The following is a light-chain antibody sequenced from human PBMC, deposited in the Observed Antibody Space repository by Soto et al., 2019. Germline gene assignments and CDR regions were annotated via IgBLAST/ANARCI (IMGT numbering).Light chain of an antibody. Sequence: QSVLTQPPSASGTPGQRVTISCSGSSSNIGSNYVYWYQQLPGAAPKLLIYSHNIRPSGVPDRFSGSTSGTSASLALSVLRSEDEADYHCAAWDDSLSGVVFGGGTKRTVL. J-gene: IGLJ2*01. V-gene: IGLV1-47*02. CDR2: SHN. CDR1: SSNIGSNY. CDR3: AAWDDSLSGVV.